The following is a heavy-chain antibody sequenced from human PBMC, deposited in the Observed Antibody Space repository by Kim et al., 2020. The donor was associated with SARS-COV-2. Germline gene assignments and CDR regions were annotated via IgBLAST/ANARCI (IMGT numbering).Heavy chain of an antibody. J-gene: IGHJ6*03. CDR1: GGSISSYY. V-gene: IGHV4-59*01. CDR3: ASSEYYYGSGSYSYGPNYYMDV. D-gene: IGHD3-10*01. CDR2: IYYSGST. Sequence: SETLSLTCTVSGGSISSYYWSWIRQPPGKGLEWIGYIYYSGSTNYNPSLKSRVTISVDTSKNQFSLKLSSVTAADTAVYYCASSEYYYGSGSYSYGPNYYMDVWGKGTTGTVSS.